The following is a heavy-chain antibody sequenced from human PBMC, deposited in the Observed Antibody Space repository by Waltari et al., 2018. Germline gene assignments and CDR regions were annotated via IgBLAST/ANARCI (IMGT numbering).Heavy chain of an antibody. D-gene: IGHD7-27*01. J-gene: IGHJ6*02. CDR1: EFTFSSSW. Sequence: DVHLVESGGGLVQPGGFLRLSCVASEFTFSSSWMHWVRRVPGKGLTWVSHINSDGTGTTYADSVKGRFTVSRDNAKSTLFLQMTSLRAEDTAVYFCVRDDPGYGLDVWGQGTTVTVSS. CDR3: VRDDPGYGLDV. V-gene: IGHV3-74*03. CDR2: INSDGTGT.